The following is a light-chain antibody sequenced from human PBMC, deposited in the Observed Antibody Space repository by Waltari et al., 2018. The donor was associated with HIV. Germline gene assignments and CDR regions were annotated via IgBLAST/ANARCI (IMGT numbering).Light chain of an antibody. CDR2: VAS. CDR3: QQSYTTPRT. Sequence: DIQMTQSSSSLSASVGDRITISCRASQDIGSYLNWYRHRPGAAPQLLFYVASNLQTGVPSRFRASGSGTEFSLSIDGLQRDDFATYFCQQSYTTPRTFGLGTEVE. J-gene: IGKJ1*01. CDR1: QDIGSY. V-gene: IGKV1-39*01.